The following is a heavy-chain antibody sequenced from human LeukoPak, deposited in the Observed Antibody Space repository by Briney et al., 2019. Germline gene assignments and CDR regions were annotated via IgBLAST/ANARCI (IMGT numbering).Heavy chain of an antibody. Sequence: ASVKVSCKSSGYIFTNYYIHWARHAPGQGLEWVGWINPDSGGTTYAQKSQGSVTMTGDTSISTAYIELSSLKSDDTALYYCARLGLVSDSTGNHYYFYGMDVWGQGTSVTVSS. V-gene: IGHV1-2*02. CDR3: ARLGLVSDSTGNHYYFYGMDV. CDR2: INPDSGGT. J-gene: IGHJ6*02. D-gene: IGHD2-8*02. CDR1: GYIFTNYY.